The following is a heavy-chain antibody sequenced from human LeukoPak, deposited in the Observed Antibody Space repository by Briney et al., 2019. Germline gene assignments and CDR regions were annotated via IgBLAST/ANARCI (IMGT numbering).Heavy chain of an antibody. CDR1: GFTFSSYA. J-gene: IGHJ4*02. CDR3: ARDHNWGFDY. V-gene: IGHV3-23*01. D-gene: IGHD7-27*01. CDR2: ISGSGGST. Sequence: PGGSLRLSCAASGFTFSSYAMSWVRQAPGKGLEWVSAISGSGGSTYYADSVKGRFTISRDNSKNTLYLQMNSLRDEDTALYYCARDHNWGFDYWGQGTLVTVSP.